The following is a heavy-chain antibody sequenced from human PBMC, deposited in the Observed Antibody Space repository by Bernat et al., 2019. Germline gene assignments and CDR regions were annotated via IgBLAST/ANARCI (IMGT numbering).Heavy chain of an antibody. Sequence: EMQLVESGGGLVKPGGSLRLSCTASGFTFSDFSMNWVRQAPGKGLEWLSYISRISSHIYYADSVKGRFTISRDNAKSTLYLQTNSLRADDTAVYYCAGDPADSLTRNWFDPWGQGTLVTVSS. J-gene: IGHJ5*02. CDR2: ISRISSHI. D-gene: IGHD4-4*01. V-gene: IGHV3-21*05. CDR1: GFTFSDFS. CDR3: AGDPADSLTRNWFDP.